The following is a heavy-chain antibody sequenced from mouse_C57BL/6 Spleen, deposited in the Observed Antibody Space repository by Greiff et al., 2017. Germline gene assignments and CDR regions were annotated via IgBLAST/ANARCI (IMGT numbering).Heavy chain of an antibody. Sequence: QVQLKESGAELARPGASVKLSCKASGYTFTSYGISWVKQRTGQGLEWIGEIYPRSGNTYYNEKFKGKATLTADKSSSTAYMELRSLTSEDSAVYFCARGEVYYYGSSYAMDYWGQGTSVTVSS. V-gene: IGHV1-81*01. J-gene: IGHJ4*01. D-gene: IGHD1-1*01. CDR1: GYTFTSYG. CDR2: IYPRSGNT. CDR3: ARGEVYYYGSSYAMDY.